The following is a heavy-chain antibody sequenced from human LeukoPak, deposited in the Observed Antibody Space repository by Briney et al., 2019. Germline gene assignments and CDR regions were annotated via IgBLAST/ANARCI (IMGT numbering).Heavy chain of an antibody. CDR1: GGSVTSDY. CDR3: ARGHFIVATGVYYFDY. Sequence: PSETLSLTCTVSGGSVTSDYCSWVRQPPGKGLEWIGYIYYAGGTNYNPSLESRVTISVDTSKNQFSLKLRSVTAADTAVYYCARGHFIVATGVYYFDYWGPGTRVTVSS. J-gene: IGHJ4*02. CDR2: IYYAGGT. V-gene: IGHV4-59*02. D-gene: IGHD6-13*01.